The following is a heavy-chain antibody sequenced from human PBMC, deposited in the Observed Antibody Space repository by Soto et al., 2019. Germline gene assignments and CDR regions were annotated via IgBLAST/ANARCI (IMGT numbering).Heavy chain of an antibody. V-gene: IGHV1-18*03. J-gene: IGHJ4*02. CDR1: GYTFTSFG. D-gene: IGHD3-10*01. CDR3: ARDKMIDDYGLGTYDY. CDR2: ISGYNGKT. Sequence: GASVKVSCKTSGYTFTSFGVSWVRQAPGQGLEWMGWISGYNGKTKYAQTLQGRVTMTADTSTSTVYMELRGLRSDDMAVYFCARDKMIDDYGLGTYDYWGQGTTVTVSS.